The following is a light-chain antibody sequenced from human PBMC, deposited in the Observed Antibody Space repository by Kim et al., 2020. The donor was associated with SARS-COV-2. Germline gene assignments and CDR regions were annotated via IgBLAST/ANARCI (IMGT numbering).Light chain of an antibody. Sequence: QPVLTQSPSASASLGASVKLTCTLSSGHSTYAIAWHQQQPEKGPRYLMKLNSDGSHSKGDGIPDPFSGSSSGAERYLTISSLQSEDEAGYYCQTWAPEIVFGGGTQLTVL. J-gene: IGLJ2*01. CDR1: SGHSTYA. CDR3: QTWAPEIV. V-gene: IGLV4-69*01. CDR2: LNSDGSH.